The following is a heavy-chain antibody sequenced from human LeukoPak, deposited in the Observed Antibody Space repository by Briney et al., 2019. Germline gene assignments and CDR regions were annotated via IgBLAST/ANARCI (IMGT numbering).Heavy chain of an antibody. J-gene: IGHJ4*02. Sequence: GASVKVSCKASGYTFTGYYMHWVRQAPGQGLEWMGWINPNSGGTNYARKFQGRVTMTRDTSISTAYMELSRLRSDDTAVYYCARVSRETISGSYVDYWGQGTLVTVSS. CDR2: INPNSGGT. CDR1: GYTFTGYY. V-gene: IGHV1-2*02. D-gene: IGHD1-26*01. CDR3: ARVSRETISGSYVDY.